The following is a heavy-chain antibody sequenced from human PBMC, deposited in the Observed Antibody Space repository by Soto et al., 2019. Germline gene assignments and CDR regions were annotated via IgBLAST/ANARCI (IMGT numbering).Heavy chain of an antibody. J-gene: IGHJ3*02. CDR3: ASPTI. V-gene: IGHV3-33*01. Sequence: QVQLVESGGGVVQPGRSLRLSCAASGFTFSSYGMHWVRQAPGKGLEWVAVIWYDGSNKYYADYVKGRFTISRDNSKNTLYLQMNSMRDEDTAVYYCASPTIWGQGTMVTVSS. D-gene: IGHD4-17*01. CDR1: GFTFSSYG. CDR2: IWYDGSNK.